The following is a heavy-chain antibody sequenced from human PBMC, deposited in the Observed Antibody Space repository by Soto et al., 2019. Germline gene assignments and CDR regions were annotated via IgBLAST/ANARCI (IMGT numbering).Heavy chain of an antibody. J-gene: IGHJ4*02. CDR2: TSYDGSNK. Sequence: GGSLRLSCAASGFTFSNYGMHWVRQAPGKGLEWVTFTSYDGSNKYYADSVKGRFTISRDNSKNTLYLQMNSLRAEDTAVYYCAKGGGYCTSTTCSHDYWGQGTLVTVSS. CDR3: AKGGGYCTSTTCSHDY. D-gene: IGHD2-2*01. V-gene: IGHV3-30*18. CDR1: GFTFSNYG.